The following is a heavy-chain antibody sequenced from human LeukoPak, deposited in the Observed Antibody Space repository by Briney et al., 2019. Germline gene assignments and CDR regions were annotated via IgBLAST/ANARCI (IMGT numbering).Heavy chain of an antibody. D-gene: IGHD1-26*01. CDR1: GGSISSYY. J-gene: IGHJ4*02. CDR2: IYYSGST. CDR3: ARTPSGSYLGTIFDY. Sequence: SETLSLTCTVSGGSISSYYWSWIRQPPGKGLEWIGYIYYSGSTNYNPSLKSRVTISVDTSKNQFSLKLSSVTAADTAVYYCARTPSGSYLGTIFDYWGQGTLVTVSS. V-gene: IGHV4-59*08.